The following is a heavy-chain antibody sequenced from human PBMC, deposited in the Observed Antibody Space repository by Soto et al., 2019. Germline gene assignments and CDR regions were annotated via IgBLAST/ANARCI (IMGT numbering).Heavy chain of an antibody. V-gene: IGHV2-70*01. D-gene: IGHD6-13*01. Sequence: SGPTLVNPTQTLTLTCTFSGFSLTTNGMCLSWIRQPPGKALEWLALIDWDDDKLYSTSLKTRLTISKDTSNNQVVLTMTNMDPVDTATYYCARSIVAAGNRWFDPWGQGTLVTVSS. CDR1: GFSLTTNGMC. CDR2: IDWDDDK. CDR3: ARSIVAAGNRWFDP. J-gene: IGHJ5*02.